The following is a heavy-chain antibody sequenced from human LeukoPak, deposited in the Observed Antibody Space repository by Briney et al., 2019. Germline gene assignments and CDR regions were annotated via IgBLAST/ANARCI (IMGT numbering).Heavy chain of an antibody. V-gene: IGHV3-33*01. D-gene: IGHD4-17*01. CDR2: IWYDGSNK. Sequence: GRSLRLSCAASGFTFSSYGMHWVRQAPGKGLEWVAVIWYDGSNKYYADSVKGRFTISRDNSKNTLYLQMNSLRAEDTAVYYCARETTTVTPGAFDIWGQGTMVTVSS. J-gene: IGHJ3*02. CDR1: GFTFSSYG. CDR3: ARETTTVTPGAFDI.